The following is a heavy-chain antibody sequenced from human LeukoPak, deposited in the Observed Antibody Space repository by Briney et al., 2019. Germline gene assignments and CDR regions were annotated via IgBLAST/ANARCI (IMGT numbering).Heavy chain of an antibody. Sequence: ASVKVSCKASGYSFVANYMHWVRQAPGQGLEWMGWINPNSGGTNYAQKFQGRVTMTRDTSISTAYMELSRLRSDDTAVYYCARDLETATIYNNWFDPWGQGTLVTVSS. CDR2: INPNSGGT. J-gene: IGHJ5*02. CDR1: GYSFVANY. V-gene: IGHV1-2*02. D-gene: IGHD5-24*01. CDR3: ARDLETATIYNNWFDP.